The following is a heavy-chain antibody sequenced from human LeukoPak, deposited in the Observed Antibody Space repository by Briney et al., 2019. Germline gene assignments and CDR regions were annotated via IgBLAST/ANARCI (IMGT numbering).Heavy chain of an antibody. CDR1: GFTFSTYW. J-gene: IGHJ2*01. Sequence: PGGSLRLSCAASGFTFSTYWMHWVRQAPGKGLVWVSSINSDGTSTNYADSGKGRFTISRENAKNTLYLQMNSLRVEDTAVYYCARVGVSRYFDLWGRGTLVTASS. CDR3: ARVGVSRYFDL. D-gene: IGHD2-8*02. CDR2: INSDGTST. V-gene: IGHV3-74*01.